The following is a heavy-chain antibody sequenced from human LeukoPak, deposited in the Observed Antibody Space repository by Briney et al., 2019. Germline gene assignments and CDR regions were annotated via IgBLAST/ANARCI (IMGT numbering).Heavy chain of an antibody. CDR1: GFTFISYT. CDR2: ISSSSSYI. D-gene: IGHD1-26*01. CDR3: ARESGSYPDVAFDF. J-gene: IGHJ3*01. Sequence: PGGSLRLSCAASGFTFISYTINWVRQAPGKGLEWVSSISSSSSYIYYADSLNGRFTISRDDAKNSLYLQMTSLRVEDTAVYYCARESGSYPDVAFDFWGQGTMVTVSS. V-gene: IGHV3-21*01.